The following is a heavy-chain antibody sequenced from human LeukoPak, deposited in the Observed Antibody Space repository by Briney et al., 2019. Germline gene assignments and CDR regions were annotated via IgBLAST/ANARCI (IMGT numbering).Heavy chain of an antibody. V-gene: IGHV3-43D*03. D-gene: IGHD2-15*01. Sequence: GGSLRLSCAASGFTFDDYAMHWVRQAPGKGLEWVSLISWDGGSTYYADSVKGRFTISRDNAKNSLYLQMNGLRAEDTAVYYCARGGSFTVYYFDYWGQGTLVTVSS. CDR2: ISWDGGST. J-gene: IGHJ4*02. CDR1: GFTFDDYA. CDR3: ARGGSFTVYYFDY.